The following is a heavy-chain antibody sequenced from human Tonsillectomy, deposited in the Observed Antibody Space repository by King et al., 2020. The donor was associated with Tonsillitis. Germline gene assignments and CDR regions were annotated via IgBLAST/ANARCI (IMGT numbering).Heavy chain of an antibody. D-gene: IGHD2-15*01. V-gene: IGHV3-11*01. CDR1: GFTFSDYY. Sequence: VQLVESGGGLVKPGGSLRLSCAASGFTFSDYYMSWSRQAPGKGLEWISYIIRDGITIFYADSVKGRFTNSRENAKNSLYLQMNSLRAEDTAVYYCAREGYNYYYYMDVWGKGTTVTVSS. CDR3: AREGYNYYYYMDV. CDR2: IIRDGITI. J-gene: IGHJ6*03.